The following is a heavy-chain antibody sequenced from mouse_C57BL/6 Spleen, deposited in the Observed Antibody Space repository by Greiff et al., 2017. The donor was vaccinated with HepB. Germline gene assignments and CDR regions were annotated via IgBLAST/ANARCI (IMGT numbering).Heavy chain of an antibody. D-gene: IGHD1-1*01. CDR1: GFTFSSYA. CDR3: ARDRDYYGSSYAMDY. Sequence: EVKVEESGGGLVKPGGSLKLSCAASGFTFSSYALSWVRQTPEKRLEWVATISDGGSYTYDPDNVRGRFTISRDNAKNNLYLQMSHLKSEDTAMYYCARDRDYYGSSYAMDYWGQGPSVTVSS. V-gene: IGHV5-4*01. CDR2: ISDGGSYT. J-gene: IGHJ4*01.